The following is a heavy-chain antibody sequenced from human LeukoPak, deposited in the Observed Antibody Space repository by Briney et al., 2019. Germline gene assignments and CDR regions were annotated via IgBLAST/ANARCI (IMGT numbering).Heavy chain of an antibody. V-gene: IGHV1-18*01. CDR3: AREGVGARSSYYFDY. CDR2: ISAYNGNT. CDR1: GYTFTSYG. Sequence: ASVKVSCKASGYTFTSYGISWVRQAPGQGLEWMGWISAYNGNTNYAQKLQGRVTMTTDTSTSTAYMELRSLGSDDTAVYYCAREGVGARSSYYFDYWGQGTLVTVSS. J-gene: IGHJ4*02. D-gene: IGHD1-26*01.